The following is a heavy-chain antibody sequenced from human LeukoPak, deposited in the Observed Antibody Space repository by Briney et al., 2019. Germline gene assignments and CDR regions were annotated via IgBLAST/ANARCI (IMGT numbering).Heavy chain of an antibody. V-gene: IGHV4-61*01. Sequence: PSETLSLTCSVSGDSINSDSYYWSWIRQPPGKGLEWIGYIFDNGGTNYNPSLKSRVTISVDTSKNQFSLKLSSVTAADTAVYYCARVHQQKYSSSWLDYWGQGTLVTVSS. D-gene: IGHD6-13*01. CDR3: ARVHQQKYSSSWLDY. CDR2: IFDNGGT. J-gene: IGHJ4*02. CDR1: GDSINSDSYY.